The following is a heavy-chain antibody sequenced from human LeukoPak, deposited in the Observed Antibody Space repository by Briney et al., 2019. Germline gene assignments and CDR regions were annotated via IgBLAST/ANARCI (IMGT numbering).Heavy chain of an antibody. CDR1: GFTFSNYE. D-gene: IGHD2/OR15-2a*01. Sequence: GGSLRLSCTASGFTFSNYEMHWARQAPGQGLEWVAYFSRDGRDIYYSDSARGRFTISSDKAKNSVVLQMNSLRAADTATYFCARGRIIRLESFFDLWGQGTLVTVSS. J-gene: IGHJ4*02. V-gene: IGHV3-48*03. CDR2: FSRDGRDI. CDR3: ARGRIIRLESFFDL.